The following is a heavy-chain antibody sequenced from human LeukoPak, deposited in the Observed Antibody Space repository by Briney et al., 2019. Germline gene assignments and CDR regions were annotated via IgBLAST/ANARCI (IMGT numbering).Heavy chain of an antibody. J-gene: IGHJ2*01. V-gene: IGHV4-39*01. CDR1: GGSISSSSYY. CDR2: IYYSGST. Sequence: PSETLSLTCTVSGGSISSSSYYWGWIRQPPGKGLEWIGSIYYSGSTYYNPSLKSRVTISVDTSKNQFSLKLSSVTAADTAVYYCARGNIGSYLRLRYFDLWGRGTLVSVSS. D-gene: IGHD1-26*01. CDR3: ARGNIGSYLRLRYFDL.